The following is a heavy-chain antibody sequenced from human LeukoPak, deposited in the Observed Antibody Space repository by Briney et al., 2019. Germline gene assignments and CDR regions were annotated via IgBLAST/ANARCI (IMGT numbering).Heavy chain of an antibody. CDR1: GGSINNYY. D-gene: IGHD2-15*01. V-gene: IGHV4-4*07. CDR3: CSGGDAFDI. J-gene: IGHJ3*02. CDR2: IYTRGST. Sequence: SETLSLTCTVSGGSINNYYWSWIRQPAGKGLEWIGRIYTRGSTNYNPSLKSRVTMSVDTSKNQFYTAVYYCARGRYCSADICSGGDAFDIWGQGTMVSVSS.